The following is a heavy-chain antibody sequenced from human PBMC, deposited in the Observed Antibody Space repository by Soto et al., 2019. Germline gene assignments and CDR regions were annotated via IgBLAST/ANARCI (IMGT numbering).Heavy chain of an antibody. D-gene: IGHD3-3*01. CDR2: INHSGST. J-gene: IGHJ5*02. CDR3: ARRGVFGVVKGGLDP. CDR1: GGSSSGYY. V-gene: IGHV4-34*01. Sequence: PSETLSLTXAVYGGSSSGYYWSWIRQPPGKGLEWIGEINHSGSTNYNPSLKSRVTISVDTSKNQFSLKLSSVTAADTAVYYCARRGVFGVVKGGLDPWGQGTLVTVSS.